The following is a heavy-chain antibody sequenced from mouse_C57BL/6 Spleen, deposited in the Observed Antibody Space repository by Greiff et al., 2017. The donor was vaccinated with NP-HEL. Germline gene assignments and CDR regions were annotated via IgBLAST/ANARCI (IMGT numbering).Heavy chain of an antibody. V-gene: IGHV1-66*01. D-gene: IGHD1-1*01. CDR2: IYPGSGNT. CDR3: ARSIYYGSSYAMDY. Sequence: QVQLKQSGPELVKPGASVKISCKASGYSFTSYYIHWVKQRPGQGLEWIGWIYPGSGNTKYNEKFKGKATLTADTSSSTAYMQLSSLTSEDSAVYYCARSIYYGSSYAMDYWGQGTSVTVSS. J-gene: IGHJ4*01. CDR1: GYSFTSYY.